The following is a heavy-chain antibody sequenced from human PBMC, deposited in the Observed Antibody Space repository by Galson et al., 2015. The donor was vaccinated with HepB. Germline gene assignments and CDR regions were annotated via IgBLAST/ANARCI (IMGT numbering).Heavy chain of an antibody. Sequence: SLRLSCAASGFTFSSCGMHWVRQAPGKGLEWVAVISYDGSNKYYADSVKGRFTISRDNSKNTLYLQMNSLRAEDTAVYYCAKVSKKGPQLNKWGQGTLVTVSS. J-gene: IGHJ4*02. CDR1: GFTFSSCG. D-gene: IGHD1-1*01. CDR3: AKVSKKGPQLNK. CDR2: ISYDGSNK. V-gene: IGHV3-30*18.